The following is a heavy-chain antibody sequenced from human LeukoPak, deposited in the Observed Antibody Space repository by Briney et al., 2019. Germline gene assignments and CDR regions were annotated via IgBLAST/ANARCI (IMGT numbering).Heavy chain of an antibody. CDR3: ARGLRGGEANWYYYGSGSYLTTTSDSLIDY. Sequence: PGGSLRLSCAASGFTFSSYAMTWVRQAPGKGLEWVSTISSSSYIYYADSVKGRFTISRDNAKNSLYLQMNSLRAEDTAVYYCARGLRGGEANWYYYGSGSYLTTTSDSLIDYWGQGTLVTVSS. CDR1: GFTFSSYA. D-gene: IGHD3-10*01. V-gene: IGHV3-21*01. CDR2: ISSSSYI. J-gene: IGHJ4*02.